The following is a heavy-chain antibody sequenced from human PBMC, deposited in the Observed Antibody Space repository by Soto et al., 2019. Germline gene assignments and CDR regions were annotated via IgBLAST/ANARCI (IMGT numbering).Heavy chain of an antibody. CDR1: GYSFTSYW. CDR3: ARTSAAGKYYYGMDV. V-gene: IGHV5-51*01. CDR2: IYPGDSDT. J-gene: IGHJ6*02. Sequence: PGESLKISCKGSGYSFTSYWIGWGRQMPEKGLEWMGIIYPGDSDTRNSPSFQGQVTISADKSISTAYLQWSSLKASDTAMYYCARTSAAGKYYYGMDVWGQGTTVTVSS. D-gene: IGHD6-13*01.